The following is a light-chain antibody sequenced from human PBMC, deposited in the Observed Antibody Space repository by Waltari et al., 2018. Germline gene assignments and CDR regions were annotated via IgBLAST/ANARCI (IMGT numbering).Light chain of an antibody. Sequence: QSALTQPASVSGSPGHSITISCTGTSRAVGAYAYVSWYQHSPGKAPKLMIFEVSNRPSGASIRFSGSKSGNTASLTISGLLPEDEADYYCSSFTTSSTQVFGTGTKVTVL. CDR2: EVS. CDR1: SRAVGAYAY. CDR3: SSFTTSSTQV. V-gene: IGLV2-14*01. J-gene: IGLJ1*01.